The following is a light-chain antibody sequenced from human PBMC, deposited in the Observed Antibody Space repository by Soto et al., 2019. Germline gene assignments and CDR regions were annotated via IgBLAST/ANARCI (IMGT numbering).Light chain of an antibody. V-gene: IGKV1-39*01. CDR2: AAS. J-gene: IGKJ5*01. CDR1: QSISSY. Sequence: DIQMTQSPSSLSASVGDRVTITCRASQSISSYLNWYQQKPGKAPKLLIYAASSLQSGVPSRFSGSGSGTDFTLTITGLQPADFATYYCQQNYSLPITFGQGTRLEIK. CDR3: QQNYSLPIT.